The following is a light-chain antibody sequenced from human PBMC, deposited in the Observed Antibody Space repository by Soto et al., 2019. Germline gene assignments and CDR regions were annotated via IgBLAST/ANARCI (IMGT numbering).Light chain of an antibody. CDR2: DVS. CDR1: QSVSSN. Sequence: EIVMTQSPATLSVSPGERATLSCRASQSVSSNLAWYQQKPGQAPRLLIYDVSVRATGIPARFSGSGSGTEFTLTISSLQSEDFAVYYCQQYNNWPPKTFGQGTKVDIK. V-gene: IGKV3-15*01. J-gene: IGKJ1*01. CDR3: QQYNNWPPKT.